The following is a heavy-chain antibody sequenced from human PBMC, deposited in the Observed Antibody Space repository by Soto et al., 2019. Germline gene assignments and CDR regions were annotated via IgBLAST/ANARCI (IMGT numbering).Heavy chain of an antibody. CDR2: ISAYNGNT. Sequence: ASVKVSCKASGYTFTSYGISWVRQAPGQGLEWMGWISAYNGNTNYAQKLQGRVTMTTDTSTSTAYMELRSLRSDDTAVYYCAGDDYQQWLVLDAFDIWGQGTMVTVSS. V-gene: IGHV1-18*04. D-gene: IGHD6-19*01. J-gene: IGHJ3*02. CDR1: GYTFTSYG. CDR3: AGDDYQQWLVLDAFDI.